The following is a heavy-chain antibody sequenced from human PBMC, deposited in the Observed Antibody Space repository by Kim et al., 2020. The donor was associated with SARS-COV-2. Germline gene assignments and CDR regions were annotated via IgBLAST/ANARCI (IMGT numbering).Heavy chain of an antibody. CDR2: IIPIFGTA. CDR1: GGTFSSYA. CDR3: AREGRWLRDYYYGMDV. J-gene: IGHJ6*02. Sequence: SVKVSCKASGGTFSSYAISWVRQAPGQGLEWMGGIIPIFGTANYAQKFQGRVTITADESTSTAYMELSSLRSEDTAVYYCAREGRWLRDYYYGMDVWGQGTTVTVSS. D-gene: IGHD3-10*01. V-gene: IGHV1-69*13.